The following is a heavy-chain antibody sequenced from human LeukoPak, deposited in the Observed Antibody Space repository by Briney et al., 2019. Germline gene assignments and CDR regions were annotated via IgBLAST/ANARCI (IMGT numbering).Heavy chain of an antibody. CDR3: ARYRNEALFAFDI. Sequence: PSETLSLTCTVSGDSISNYYWSWIRQPPGKGLEWIGYIYYSGNTDYNPSLKSRVTISVDTSKNQFSLRLNSVTAADTAMYYCARYRNEALFAFDIWGQGTMVTVSS. V-gene: IGHV4-59*01. J-gene: IGHJ3*02. CDR1: GDSISNYY. CDR2: IYYSGNT. D-gene: IGHD1-14*01.